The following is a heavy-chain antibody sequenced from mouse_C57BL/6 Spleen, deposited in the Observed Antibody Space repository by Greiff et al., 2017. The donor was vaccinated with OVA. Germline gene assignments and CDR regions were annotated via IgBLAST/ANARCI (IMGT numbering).Heavy chain of an antibody. V-gene: IGHV1-50*01. CDR3: ARGPYYYAMDY. CDR1: GYNFTSYW. J-gene: IGHJ4*01. Sequence: VQLQQPGAELVKPGASVKLSCKASGYNFTSYWMQWVKQRPGQGLEWIGEIDPSDSYTNYNQKSKGKATLTVDTSSSTAYMQLSSLTSEDSAVYYCARGPYYYAMDYWGQGTSVTVSS. CDR2: IDPSDSYT.